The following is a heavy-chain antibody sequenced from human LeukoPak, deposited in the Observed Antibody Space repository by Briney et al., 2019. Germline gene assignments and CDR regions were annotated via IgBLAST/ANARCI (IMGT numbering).Heavy chain of an antibody. CDR2: ISGSGGST. V-gene: IGHV3-23*01. CDR1: GFTFSSYG. Sequence: QPGGSLRLSCAASGFTFSSYGMSWVRQAPGKGLEWVSAISGSGGSTYYADSVKGRFTISRDNSKNTLYLQMNSLRAEDTAVYYCAKGRRYSSGWHGMDYWGQGTLVTVSS. J-gene: IGHJ4*02. D-gene: IGHD6-19*01. CDR3: AKGRRYSSGWHGMDY.